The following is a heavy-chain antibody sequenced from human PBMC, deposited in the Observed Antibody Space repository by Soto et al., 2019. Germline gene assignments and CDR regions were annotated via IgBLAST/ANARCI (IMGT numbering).Heavy chain of an antibody. CDR2: LSFSGNT. J-gene: IGHJ4*02. V-gene: IGHV4-59*08. Sequence: QVQLQESGPGLVKPSETLSLTCTVSGVSISNYYWGWIRQPPGKVLEWIGYLSFSGNTDYNPFLKSRVTISLDTSKNQFSLNLTSVIAADTAVYYCAGSSGSAAAGVDYCGQGLLVTVSS. D-gene: IGHD6-13*01. CDR1: GVSISNYY. CDR3: AGSSGSAAAGVDY.